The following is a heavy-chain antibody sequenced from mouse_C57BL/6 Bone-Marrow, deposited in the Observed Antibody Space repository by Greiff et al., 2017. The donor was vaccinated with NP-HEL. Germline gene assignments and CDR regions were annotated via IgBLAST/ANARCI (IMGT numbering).Heavy chain of an antibody. CDR1: GYTFTDYE. D-gene: IGHD1-1*01. Sequence: VQLQQSGAELVRPGASVTLSCKASGYTFTDYEMHWVKQTPVHGLEWIGAIDPETGGTAYNQKFKGKAILTADKSSSTAYMELRSLTSEDSAVYYCTRGHYYGSSRFAYWGQGTLVTVSA. CDR2: IDPETGGT. J-gene: IGHJ3*01. CDR3: TRGHYYGSSRFAY. V-gene: IGHV1-15*01.